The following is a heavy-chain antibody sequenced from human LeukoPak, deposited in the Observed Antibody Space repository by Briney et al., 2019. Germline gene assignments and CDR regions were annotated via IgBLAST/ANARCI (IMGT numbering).Heavy chain of an antibody. CDR3: ARGGLSIAARPGDFQH. V-gene: IGHV4-34*01. J-gene: IGHJ1*01. CDR1: GGSISGYY. D-gene: IGHD6-6*01. CDR2: INHSGST. Sequence: SETLSLTCTVSGGSISGYYWSWIRQPPGKGLEWIGEINHSGSTNYNPSLKSRVTISVDTSKNQFSLKLSSVTAADTAVYYCARGGLSIAARPGDFQHWGQGTLVTVSS.